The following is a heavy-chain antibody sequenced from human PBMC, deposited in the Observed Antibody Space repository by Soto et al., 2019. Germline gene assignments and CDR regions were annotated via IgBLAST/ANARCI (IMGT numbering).Heavy chain of an antibody. CDR3: ARGVLIWFGKLPPFHDAFDI. V-gene: IGHV4-31*03. CDR1: GGSISSGGYY. Sequence: SETLSLTCTVSGGSISSGGYYWSWIRQHPGKGLEWIGYIYYSGSTYYNPSLKSRVTISVDTSKNQFSLKLSSVTAADTAVYYCARGVLIWFGKLPPFHDAFDIWVQVTMVTV. D-gene: IGHD3-10*01. J-gene: IGHJ3*02. CDR2: IYYSGST.